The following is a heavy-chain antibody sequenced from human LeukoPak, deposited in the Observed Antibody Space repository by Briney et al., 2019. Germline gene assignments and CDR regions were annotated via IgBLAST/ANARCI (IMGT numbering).Heavy chain of an antibody. Sequence: SETLSLTCTVSGGSISSSSYYWGWIRQPPGKGLEWIGGIYYSGSTYYNPSLKSRVTISVDTSKNQFSLKLSSVTAADTAVYYCVRHQYYDFWSGYSHFDYWGQGTLVTVSS. CDR2: IYYSGST. V-gene: IGHV4-39*01. D-gene: IGHD3-3*01. CDR3: VRHQYYDFWSGYSHFDY. CDR1: GGSISSSSYY. J-gene: IGHJ4*02.